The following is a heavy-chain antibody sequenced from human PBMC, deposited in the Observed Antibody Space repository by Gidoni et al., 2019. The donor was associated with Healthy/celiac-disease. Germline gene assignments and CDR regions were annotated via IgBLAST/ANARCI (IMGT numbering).Heavy chain of an antibody. CDR2: SSGSGGST. CDR1: GFTFRSFA. D-gene: IGHD2-2*01. Sequence: EVQLLESGGGLVQPGGSLRLSCAASGFTFRSFAMSWVRQAPGKGLEWVSASSGSGGSTYYADSVKGRFTISRDNSKNTLYLQMNSLRAEDTAVYYCAKDRGEVVPAAGELFDYWGQGTLVTVSS. J-gene: IGHJ4*02. CDR3: AKDRGEVVPAAGELFDY. V-gene: IGHV3-23*01.